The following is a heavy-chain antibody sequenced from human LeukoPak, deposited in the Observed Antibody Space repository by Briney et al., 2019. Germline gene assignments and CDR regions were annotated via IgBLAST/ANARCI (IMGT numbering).Heavy chain of an antibody. CDR2: IRYDGSNK. CDR1: GLTFSNYG. J-gene: IGHJ4*02. Sequence: GGSLRLSCAASGLTFSNYGMHWVRQAPGKGLEWVAFIRYDGSNKYYADSVKGRFTISRDTSKNTLYLQMNSLRAEDTAVYYCAKDPSYTAAGIDYWGQGTLVTVSS. D-gene: IGHD6-13*01. CDR3: AKDPSYTAAGIDY. V-gene: IGHV3-30*02.